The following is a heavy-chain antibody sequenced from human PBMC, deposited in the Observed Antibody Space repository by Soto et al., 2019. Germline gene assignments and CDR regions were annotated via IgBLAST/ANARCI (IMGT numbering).Heavy chain of an antibody. CDR3: AKDQGSYGIYGDGMDV. J-gene: IGHJ6*02. V-gene: IGHV3-30*18. D-gene: IGHD5-18*01. Sequence: QVQLVESGGGVVQPGRSLRLSCAASGFTFSSYGMHWVRQAPGKGLEWGAVISYDGSNKYYADSVKGRFTISRDNSKNTLYLKMNSLRAEDTAVYYCAKDQGSYGIYGDGMDVWGQGTTVTVSS. CDR1: GFTFSSYG. CDR2: ISYDGSNK.